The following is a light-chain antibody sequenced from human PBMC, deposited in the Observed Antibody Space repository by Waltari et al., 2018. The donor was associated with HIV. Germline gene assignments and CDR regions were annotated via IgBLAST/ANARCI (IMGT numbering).Light chain of an antibody. CDR2: DAT. CDR1: SASVSTSNY. V-gene: IGLV8-61*01. J-gene: IGLJ3*02. Sequence: QTVVTQEPSFSVSPGETVKLTCGINSASVSTSNYPSWYQQTSGQAPRMLISDATTRSSGVPDRFSGSILGSKAALTITGAQPDDDSVYYCLLNVGSGAMVFGGVTKLTVL. CDR3: LLNVGSGAMV.